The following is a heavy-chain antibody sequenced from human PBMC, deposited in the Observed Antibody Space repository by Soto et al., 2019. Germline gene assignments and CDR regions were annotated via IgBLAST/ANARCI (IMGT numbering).Heavy chain of an antibody. CDR1: GGSISSTGYY. J-gene: IGHJ4*02. D-gene: IGHD2-15*01. CDR3: ARRGGYCRGSSCYATLDY. CDR2: IYHSGST. V-gene: IGHV4-39*01. Sequence: QLQLQESGPGLVKPSETLSVTCTVSGGSISSTGYYWAWIRQPPEKGLDWIGTIYHSGSTYYNPSLKSRVTISVDTSKNQFSLRLSSVTAADTALYYCARRGGYCRGSSCYATLDYWGQGTLVTVSS.